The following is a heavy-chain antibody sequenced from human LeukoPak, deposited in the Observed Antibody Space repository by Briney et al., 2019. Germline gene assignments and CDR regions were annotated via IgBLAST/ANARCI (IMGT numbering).Heavy chain of an antibody. CDR1: GYTFTNYW. J-gene: IGHJ4*02. V-gene: IGHV5-51*01. CDR3: ARPFYAGEDY. D-gene: IGHD1-14*01. CDR2: IYPGDSDT. Sequence: GESLKISCQGSGYTFTNYWIGWVRQMSGKGLEWMGIIYPGDSDTRYSLSFQGQVTISADKSISTAYLQWSSLKASDTAMYYCARPFYAGEDYWGQGTLVTVSS.